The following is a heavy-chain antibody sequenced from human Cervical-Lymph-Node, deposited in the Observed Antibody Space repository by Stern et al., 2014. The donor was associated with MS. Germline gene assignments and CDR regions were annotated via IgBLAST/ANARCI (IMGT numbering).Heavy chain of an antibody. CDR2: IHYRGST. D-gene: IGHD3-16*01. V-gene: IGHV4-31*03. CDR1: GGSISSVGHY. CDR3: ARSDRLWGSFDY. Sequence: QVQLQESGPGLVKSSQTLSLTCTVSGGSISSVGHYWTWIRQHPGKGLEWIGYIHYRGSTYYTPSLKSRGTISVDTSKNQFSLKLSSVTAADTALYYCARSDRLWGSFDYWGQGTLVTVSS. J-gene: IGHJ4*02.